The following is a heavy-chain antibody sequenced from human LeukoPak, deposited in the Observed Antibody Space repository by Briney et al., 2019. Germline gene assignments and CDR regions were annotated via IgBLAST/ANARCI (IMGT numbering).Heavy chain of an antibody. V-gene: IGHV4-39*01. Sequence: SETLSLTCTVSGGSISSSSYYWGWIRQPPGQGLEWIGSIYYSGSTYYNPSLKSRVTISVDTSKNQFSLKLSSVTAADTAVYYCETGTEGYCYALPAARWGQGTLVPVSS. J-gene: IGHJ4*02. D-gene: IGHD5-18*01. CDR3: ETGTEGYCYALPAAR. CDR1: GGSISSSSYY. CDR2: IYYSGST.